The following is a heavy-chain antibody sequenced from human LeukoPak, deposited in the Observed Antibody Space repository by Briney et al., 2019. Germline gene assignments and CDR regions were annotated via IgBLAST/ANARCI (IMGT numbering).Heavy chain of an antibody. V-gene: IGHV3-66*01. CDR1: GFTVSSNY. CDR3: ARVSLERQLWLPFDY. Sequence: AGGSLRLSCAASGFTVSSNYMSWVRQAPGKGLEWVSVIYSGGSTYYADSVKGRFTISRDNSKNTLYLQMNTLRAEDTAVYYCARVSLERQLWLPFDYWGQGTLVTVSS. J-gene: IGHJ4*02. D-gene: IGHD5-18*01. CDR2: IYSGGST.